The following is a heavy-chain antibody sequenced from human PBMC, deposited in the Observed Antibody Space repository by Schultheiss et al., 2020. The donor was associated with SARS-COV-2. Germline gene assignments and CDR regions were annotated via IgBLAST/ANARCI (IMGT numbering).Heavy chain of an antibody. Sequence: SETLSLTCAVSGYSISSGYYWGWIRQPPGKGLEWIGSIYHSGSTYYNPSLKSRVTISVDTSKNQFSLKLSSVTAADTAVYYCARQYVAAADYWFDPWGQGTLVTVSS. D-gene: IGHD6-13*01. CDR2: IYHSGST. CDR3: ARQYVAAADYWFDP. V-gene: IGHV4-38-2*01. CDR1: GYSISSGYY. J-gene: IGHJ5*02.